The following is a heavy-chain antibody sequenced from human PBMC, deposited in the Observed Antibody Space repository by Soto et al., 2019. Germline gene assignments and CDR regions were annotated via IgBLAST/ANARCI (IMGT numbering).Heavy chain of an antibody. V-gene: IGHV4-30-4*01. CDR3: ATMGTPVTGLYYFDY. D-gene: IGHD4-17*01. J-gene: IGHJ4*02. CDR1: GGSISSGNYY. CDR2: ISYSGTT. Sequence: QVQLQESGPGLVKPSQTLSLTCTVSGGSISSGNYYWSWIRQPPGKGLEWIGFISYSGTTHYSASLGSRVSISVDTSKNQFSLDLSSVTAADTAVYYCATMGTPVTGLYYFDYWGQGTLVTVSS.